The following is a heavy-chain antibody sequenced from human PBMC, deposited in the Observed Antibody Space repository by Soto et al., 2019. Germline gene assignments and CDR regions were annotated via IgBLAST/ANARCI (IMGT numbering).Heavy chain of an antibody. V-gene: IGHV3-23*01. CDR3: AKDTYSSGWWPNYYYYGMDV. Sequence: GGSLRLSCAASGFTFSSYAMSWVRQAPGKGLEWVSAISGSGGSTYYADSVKGRFTISRDNSKNTLYLQMNSLRAEDTAVYYCAKDTYSSGWWPNYYYYGMDVWGQGTTVTGLL. D-gene: IGHD6-19*01. J-gene: IGHJ6*02. CDR2: ISGSGGST. CDR1: GFTFSSYA.